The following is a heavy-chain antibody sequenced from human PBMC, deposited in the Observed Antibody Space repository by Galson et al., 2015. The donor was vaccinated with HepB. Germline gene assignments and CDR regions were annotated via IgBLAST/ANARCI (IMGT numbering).Heavy chain of an antibody. CDR3: ARDRKSDYGDYVFDY. Sequence: SVKVSCKASGYTFTSYYMHWVRQAPGQGLEWMGIVNPGVGSTSYAQKFQGRVTMTRDTSTSTVYMELSSLRSEDTAVYYCARDRKSDYGDYVFDYWGQGTLVTVSS. CDR1: GYTFTSYY. CDR2: VNPGVGST. V-gene: IGHV1-46*01. J-gene: IGHJ4*02. D-gene: IGHD4-17*01.